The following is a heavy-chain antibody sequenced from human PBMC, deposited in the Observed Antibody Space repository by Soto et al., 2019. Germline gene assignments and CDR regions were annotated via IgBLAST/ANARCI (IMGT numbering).Heavy chain of an antibody. J-gene: IGHJ4*02. Sequence: EVQLVESGGGLVQPGGSLRLSCAASGFTFSSYWMSWVRQAPGKGLERVANIKQDGSEKYYVDSVKGRFTISRDNAKNSLYLQMNSLRAEDTAVYYCARANGGWYFPYYFDYWGQGTLVTVSS. CDR3: ARANGGWYFPYYFDY. V-gene: IGHV3-7*01. CDR2: IKQDGSEK. CDR1: GFTFSSYW. D-gene: IGHD6-19*01.